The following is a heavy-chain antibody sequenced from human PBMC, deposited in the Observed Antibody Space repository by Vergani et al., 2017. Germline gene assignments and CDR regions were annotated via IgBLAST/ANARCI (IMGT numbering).Heavy chain of an antibody. J-gene: IGHJ4*02. V-gene: IGHV3-30*02. CDR3: AKDSRDGNKKDGFDY. D-gene: IGHD5-24*01. Sequence: QVQLVESGGGVVQRGGSLRLSCATSGFTLSNYDMQWIRQGPGKGLEFVAFIQFDGSNQYYADSVKGRFTLSRDFSKNTLYLQMNSLRAEDTAVYYCAKDSRDGNKKDGFDYWGQGTLVTVSS. CDR1: GFTLSNYD. CDR2: IQFDGSNQ.